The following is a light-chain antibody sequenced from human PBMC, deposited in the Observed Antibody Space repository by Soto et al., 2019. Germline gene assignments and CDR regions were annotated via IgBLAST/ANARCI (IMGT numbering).Light chain of an antibody. V-gene: IGLV1-40*01. CDR3: QSYENSVSGVL. J-gene: IGLJ2*01. CDR1: SSNIGAGYD. Sequence: QSVLTQPPSVSGAPGQRVTISCTGSSSNIGAGYDVHWYQQLPGTAPKLLIYDNTKRPSGVPGRFSGSKSGTSASLAITGVGAEDEADYYCQSYENSVSGVLFGGGTKLTVL. CDR2: DNT.